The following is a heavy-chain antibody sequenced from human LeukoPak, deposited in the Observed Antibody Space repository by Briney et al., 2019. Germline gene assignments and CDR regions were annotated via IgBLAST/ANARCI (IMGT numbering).Heavy chain of an antibody. CDR2: ISWNSGSI. J-gene: IGHJ5*02. CDR3: AKGPYYDFWSGQSWFDP. Sequence: GGSLRLSCAASGFTFDDYAMHWVRQAPGKGLEWVSGISWNSGSIGYADSVKGRFTISRDNAKNSLYLQMNSLRAEDTALYYCAKGPYYDFWSGQSWFDPWGQGTLVTVSS. D-gene: IGHD3-3*01. CDR1: GFTFDDYA. V-gene: IGHV3-9*01.